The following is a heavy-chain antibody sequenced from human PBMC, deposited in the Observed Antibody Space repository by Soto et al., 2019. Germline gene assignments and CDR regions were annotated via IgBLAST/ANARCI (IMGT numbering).Heavy chain of an antibody. V-gene: IGHV4-61*01. D-gene: IGHD6-13*01. CDR2: IYYSGST. CDR3: ARALHIAAAGSD. Sequence: SETLSLTCTVSGGSVSSGNCYWSWIRQPPGKGLEWIGYIYYSGSTNYNPSLKSRVTISVDTSKNQFSLKLTSVTAADTAVYYCARALHIAAAGSDWGQGTLVTVSS. CDR1: GGSVSSGNCY. J-gene: IGHJ4*02.